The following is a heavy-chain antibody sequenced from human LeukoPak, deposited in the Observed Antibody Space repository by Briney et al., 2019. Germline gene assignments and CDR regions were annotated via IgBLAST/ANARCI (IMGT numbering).Heavy chain of an antibody. D-gene: IGHD1-26*01. J-gene: IGHJ4*02. CDR3: TTDFEGSKWELPRPPLWY. V-gene: IGHV3-15*01. CDR1: GFTFSNAW. Sequence: GGSLRLSCAASGFTFSNAWMSWVRQAPGKGLEWVGRIKSKTDGGTTGYAAPVKGRFTISRDDSKNTLYLQMNSLKTEDTAVYYCTTDFEGSKWELPRPPLWYWGQGTLVTVSS. CDR2: IKSKTDGGTT.